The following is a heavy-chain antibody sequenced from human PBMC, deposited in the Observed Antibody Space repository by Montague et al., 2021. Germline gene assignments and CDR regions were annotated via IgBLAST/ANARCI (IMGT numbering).Heavy chain of an antibody. J-gene: IGHJ4*02. CDR3: ASSSGGSWLQSYFDY. V-gene: IGHV4-39*01. CDR1: GGSISSSSYY. Sequence: SETLSLTCTVSGGSISSSSYYWGWNRQPPGKGLVWIGSIYYSGSTYYNPSLKSSVTISVDTSKNPFSLKLSSVTAADTAVYYCASSSGGSWLQSYFDYWGQGTLVTVSS. D-gene: IGHD5-24*01. CDR2: IYYSGST.